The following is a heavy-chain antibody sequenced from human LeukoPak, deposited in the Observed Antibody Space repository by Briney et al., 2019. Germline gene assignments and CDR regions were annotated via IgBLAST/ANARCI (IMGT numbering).Heavy chain of an antibody. CDR3: ARGYCSGGSCYWGMNWFDP. D-gene: IGHD2-15*01. V-gene: IGHV5-51*01. CDR1: GYSFTSYW. Sequence: GESLKISCMGSGYSFTSYWIGWVRQMPGKGLEWMGIIYPGDSDTRYSPSFQGQVTISADKSISTAYLQWSSLEASDTAMYYCARGYCSGGSCYWGMNWFDPWGQGTLVTVSS. J-gene: IGHJ5*02. CDR2: IYPGDSDT.